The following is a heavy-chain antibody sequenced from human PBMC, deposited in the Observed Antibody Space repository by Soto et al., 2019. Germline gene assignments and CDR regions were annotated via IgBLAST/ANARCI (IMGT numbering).Heavy chain of an antibody. Sequence: ASVKVSCKASGGTFSSYAISWVRQAPGQGLEWMGGIIPIFGTANYAQKFQGRVTITADESTTTAYMELSSLRSEDTAVYYWARSLNTSYYDSSELWGMDVCGKGTTVTVSS. D-gene: IGHD3-22*01. J-gene: IGHJ6*04. V-gene: IGHV1-69*13. CDR3: ARSLNTSYYDSSELWGMDV. CDR2: IIPIFGTA. CDR1: GGTFSSYA.